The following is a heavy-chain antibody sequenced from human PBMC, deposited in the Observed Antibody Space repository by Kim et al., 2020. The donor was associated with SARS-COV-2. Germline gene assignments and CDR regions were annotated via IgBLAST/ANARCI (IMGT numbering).Heavy chain of an antibody. Sequence: GESLKISCKGSGYSFTSYWISWVRQMPGKGLEWMGRIDPSDSYTNYSPSFQGHVTISADKSISTAYLQWSSLKASDTAMYYCARHGPYDSSGYYLSGWGQGTLVTVSS. CDR2: IDPSDSYT. J-gene: IGHJ4*02. V-gene: IGHV5-10-1*01. CDR3: ARHGPYDSSGYYLSG. CDR1: GYSFTSYW. D-gene: IGHD3-22*01.